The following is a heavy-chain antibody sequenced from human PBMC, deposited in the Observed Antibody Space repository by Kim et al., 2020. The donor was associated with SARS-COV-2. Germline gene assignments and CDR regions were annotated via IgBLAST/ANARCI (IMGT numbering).Heavy chain of an antibody. D-gene: IGHD5-12*01. V-gene: IGHV3-73*01. J-gene: IGHJ5*02. CDR3: FGARWGRDGYNYWFDP. Sequence: GGSLRLSCAASGFTFSGSAMHWVRQASGKGLEWVGRIRSKANSYATAYAASVKGRFTISRDDSKNTAYLQMNSLKTEDTAVYYCFGARWGRDGYNYWFDPWGQGTLVTVSS. CDR2: IRSKANSYAT. CDR1: GFTFSGSA.